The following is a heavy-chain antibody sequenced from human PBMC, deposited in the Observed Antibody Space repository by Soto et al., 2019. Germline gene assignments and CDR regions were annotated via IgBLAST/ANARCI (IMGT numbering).Heavy chain of an antibody. CDR3: ATGLYYYGSGSYDY. V-gene: IGHV1-24*01. CDR2: FDPEDGET. J-gene: IGHJ4*02. D-gene: IGHD3-10*01. CDR1: GYTLTELS. Sequence: ASEKVSCKVSGYTLTELSMHWVRQAPGKGLEWMGGFDPEDGETIYAQKFQGRVTMTEDTSTDTAYMELSSLRSEDTAVYYCATGLYYYGSGSYDYWGQGTLVTVSS.